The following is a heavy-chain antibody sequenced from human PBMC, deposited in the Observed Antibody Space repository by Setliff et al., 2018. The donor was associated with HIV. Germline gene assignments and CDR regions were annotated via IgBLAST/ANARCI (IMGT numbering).Heavy chain of an antibody. D-gene: IGHD1-26*01. Sequence: ASETLSLTCTVSGGSISSGSYYWSWIRQPAGRGLEWIGHIYTSESTNYNPSLKSRVTISVDTSENQFSLKLSSVTAEDTAVYYCARELMWRGALHYFYYMDAWGEGTTVTVSS. CDR3: ARELMWRGALHYFYYMDA. CDR1: GGSISSGSYY. V-gene: IGHV4-61*09. J-gene: IGHJ6*03. CDR2: IYTSEST.